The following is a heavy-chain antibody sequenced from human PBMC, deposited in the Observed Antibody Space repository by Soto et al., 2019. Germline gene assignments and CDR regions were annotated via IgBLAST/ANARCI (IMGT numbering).Heavy chain of an antibody. CDR3: WGRRYCSGSYYMDV. CDR1: GGTFTTFT. J-gene: IGHJ6*03. V-gene: IGHV1-69*02. CDR2: SILIRGIT. D-gene: IGHD2-15*01. Sequence: QVQLVQSGADVKKPGSSVKVSCKASGGTFTTFTINWVRQAPGHGLEWMGRSILIRGITNYAQQVQVRVTLTAHKATSTAYMEMISLSSEDSAGYYCWGRRYCSGSYYMDVWGKGTKVIVS.